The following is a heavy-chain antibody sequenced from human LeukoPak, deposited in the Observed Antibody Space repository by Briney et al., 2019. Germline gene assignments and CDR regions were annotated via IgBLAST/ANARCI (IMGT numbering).Heavy chain of an antibody. V-gene: IGHV4-59*08. J-gene: IGHJ4*02. Sequence: PSETLSLTCTVSGGSISSYYWSWIRQPPGKGLEWIGYIYYSGSTNYNPSLKSRVTISVDTSKNQFSLKLSSVTAADTAVYYCARHRVAAAGAWGPFDYWGQGTLVTDSS. CDR1: GGSISSYY. CDR3: ARHRVAAAGAWGPFDY. CDR2: IYYSGST. D-gene: IGHD6-13*01.